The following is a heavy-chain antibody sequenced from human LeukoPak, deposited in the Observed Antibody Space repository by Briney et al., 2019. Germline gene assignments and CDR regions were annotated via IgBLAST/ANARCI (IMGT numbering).Heavy chain of an antibody. CDR2: IYYSGST. CDR3: TTLYYYDTTGYYWRGFDY. J-gene: IGHJ4*02. D-gene: IGHD3-22*01. V-gene: IGHV4-59*01. Sequence: SETLSLTCTVSSGSISSYYWSWIRQPPGKGLEWIGYIYYSGSTNYNPSLKSRITISIDTSKNQFSLKLSSVTAADTALYFCTTLYYYDTTGYYWRGFDYWGQGALVTVSS. CDR1: SGSISSYY.